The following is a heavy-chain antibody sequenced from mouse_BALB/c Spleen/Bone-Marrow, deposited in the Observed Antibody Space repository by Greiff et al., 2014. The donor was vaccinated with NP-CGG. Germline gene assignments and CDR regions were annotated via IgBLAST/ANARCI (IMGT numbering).Heavy chain of an antibody. Sequence: EVKLVESGGGLVQPGGSMKLSCVASGFTFSNYWMNWVRQSPEKGLEWVAEIRLKSNNYATHYAESVKGRFTISRDDSKSSVYLQMNNLRAEDTGIYYCTPNWVWFAYWGQGTLVTVSA. CDR3: TPNWVWFAY. CDR1: GFTFSNYW. D-gene: IGHD4-1*02. J-gene: IGHJ3*01. CDR2: IRLKSNNYAT. V-gene: IGHV6-6*02.